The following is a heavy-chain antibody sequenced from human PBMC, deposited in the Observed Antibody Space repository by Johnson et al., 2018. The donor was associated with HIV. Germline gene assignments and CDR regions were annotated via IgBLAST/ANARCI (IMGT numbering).Heavy chain of an antibody. V-gene: IGHV3-20*04. CDR3: ARGAYSSSWHASDASDI. J-gene: IGHJ3*02. CDR2: ISWNSGSS. D-gene: IGHD6-13*01. Sequence: VQLVESGGGVVQPGGSLRLSCAASGFTFDDYAMHWVRQAPGKGLEWVSGISWNSGSSGYADSVKGRFSISRDNGKNSLYLQMNSLRAEDTALYYCARGAYSSSWHASDASDIWCQGTMVTVSS. CDR1: GFTFDDYA.